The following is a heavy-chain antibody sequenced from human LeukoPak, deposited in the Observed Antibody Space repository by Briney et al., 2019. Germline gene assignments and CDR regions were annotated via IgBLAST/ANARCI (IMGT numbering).Heavy chain of an antibody. Sequence: PGASVKASCKASGYTFTGYYMHWVRQAPGQGLEWMGRINPNSGGTNYAQKFQGRVTMTRDTSISTAYMELSRLRSDDTAVYYCARVFCSSTSCYAPYYFDYWGQGTLVTVSS. J-gene: IGHJ4*02. CDR3: ARVFCSSTSCYAPYYFDY. D-gene: IGHD2-2*01. V-gene: IGHV1-2*06. CDR1: GYTFTGYY. CDR2: INPNSGGT.